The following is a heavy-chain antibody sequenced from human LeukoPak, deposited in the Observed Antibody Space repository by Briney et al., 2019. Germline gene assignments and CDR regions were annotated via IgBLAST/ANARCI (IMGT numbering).Heavy chain of an antibody. CDR3: ATLLAAAHGFDS. CDR2: IYYSGST. CDR1: GGSISSYY. V-gene: IGHV4-59*08. J-gene: IGHJ4*02. Sequence: SETLSLTCTVSGGSISSYYWSWIRQPPGKGLEWIGYIYYSGSTNYNPSLKSRVTISADTSNNQFSLSLNSVTAADTGVYYCATLLAAAHGFDSWGQGTLVTVSS. D-gene: IGHD6-13*01.